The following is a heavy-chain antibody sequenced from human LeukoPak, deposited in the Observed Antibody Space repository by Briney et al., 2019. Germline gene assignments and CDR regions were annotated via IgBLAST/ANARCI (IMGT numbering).Heavy chain of an antibody. V-gene: IGHV1-46*03. Sequence: GASVKVSCKASGYTFTSYYMHWVRQAPGQGGERMGVINPSGGRTSYAQKFQGRVTMTMDTSTSTVYMELSSLRSEDTAVYYCARDRCSSTSCYTFDYWGQGTLVTVSS. CDR1: GYTFTSYY. D-gene: IGHD2-2*02. J-gene: IGHJ4*02. CDR3: ARDRCSSTSCYTFDY. CDR2: INPSGGRT.